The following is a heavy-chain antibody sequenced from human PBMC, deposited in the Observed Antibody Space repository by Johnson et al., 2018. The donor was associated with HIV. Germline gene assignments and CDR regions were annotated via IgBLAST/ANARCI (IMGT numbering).Heavy chain of an antibody. V-gene: IGHV3-7*01. D-gene: IGHD1-20*01. CDR2: IKQDGSEK. CDR3: ARDYRGLTGSSSPSYAFDI. CDR1: GFTFSSYW. Sequence: VQLVESGGGVVQPGRSLRLSCAASGFTFSSYWMSWVRQAPGRGLEWVANIKQDGSEKYYVDSVKGRFTISRDNAKNSLYLQMNSLRAEDTAVYYCARDYRGLTGSSSPSYAFDIWGQGTMVTVSS. J-gene: IGHJ3*02.